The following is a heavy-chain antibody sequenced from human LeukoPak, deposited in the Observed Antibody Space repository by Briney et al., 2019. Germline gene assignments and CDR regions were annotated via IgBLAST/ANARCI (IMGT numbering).Heavy chain of an antibody. CDR1: GYTLTELS. J-gene: IGHJ4*02. CDR3: ATGLPIWYGYGSPQTDY. CDR2: FDPEDGET. Sequence: ASVKVSCKVSGYTLTELSMHWVRQAPGKGLEWMGGFDPEDGETIYAQKFQGRVTMTEDTSTDTAYMELSSLRSEDTAVYYCATGLPIWYGYGSPQTDYWGQGTLVTVSS. V-gene: IGHV1-24*01. D-gene: IGHD5-18*01.